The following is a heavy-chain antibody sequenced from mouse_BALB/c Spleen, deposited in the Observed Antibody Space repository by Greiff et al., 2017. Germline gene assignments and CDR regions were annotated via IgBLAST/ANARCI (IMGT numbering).Heavy chain of an antibody. V-gene: IGHV3-2*02. J-gene: IGHJ2*01. CDR2: ISYSGST. D-gene: IGHD2-4*01. CDR1: GYSITSDYA. Sequence: EVKLVESGPGLVKPSQSLSLTCTVTGYSITSDYAWNWIRQFPGNKLEWMGYISYSGSTSYNPSLKSRISITRDTSKNQFFLQLNSVTTEDTATYYCARWGLRRFPYFDYWGQGTTLTVSS. CDR3: ARWGLRRFPYFDY.